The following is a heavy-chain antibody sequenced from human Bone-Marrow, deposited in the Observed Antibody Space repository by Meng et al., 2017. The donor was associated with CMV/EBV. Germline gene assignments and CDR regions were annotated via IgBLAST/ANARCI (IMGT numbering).Heavy chain of an antibody. Sequence: GESLKISCAASGFTFSGSSMHWVRQASGKGLEWVGRIRSEVNSYATAYAASLKGRFTISRDDSKNTAYLQMNSLRAEDTAVYYCARECGDCSTQPVYYGMDVWGQGTTVTVSS. CDR2: IRSEVNSYAT. D-gene: IGHD2-2*01. V-gene: IGHV3-73*01. J-gene: IGHJ6*01. CDR1: GFTFSGSS. CDR3: ARECGDCSTQPVYYGMDV.